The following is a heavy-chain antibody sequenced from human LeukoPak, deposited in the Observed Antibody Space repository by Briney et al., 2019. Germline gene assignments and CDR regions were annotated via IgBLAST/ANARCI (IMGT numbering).Heavy chain of an antibody. CDR2: ISGSGDST. J-gene: IGHJ4*02. D-gene: IGHD6-13*01. CDR1: GFTFSSYA. Sequence: GGSLRLSCAASGFTFSSYAMSWVRQAPGKGLEWVSAISGSGDSTYYADSVKGRFTISRDNSKNTLYLQMNSLRAEDTAVYHCAKGTIAAPGGAFDYWGQGTLVTVSS. V-gene: IGHV3-23*01. CDR3: AKGTIAAPGGAFDY.